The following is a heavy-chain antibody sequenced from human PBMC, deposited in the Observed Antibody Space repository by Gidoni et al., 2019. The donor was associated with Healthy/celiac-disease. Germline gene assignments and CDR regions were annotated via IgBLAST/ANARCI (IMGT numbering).Heavy chain of an antibody. CDR2: INPNSGGT. CDR1: GYTFTGYY. CDR3: ARDLFAVGGWYDFWSGYHQAGGYYYGMDV. J-gene: IGHJ6*02. D-gene: IGHD3-3*01. V-gene: IGHV1-2*02. Sequence: QVQLVQSGAEVKKPGASVKVSCKASGYTFTGYYMHWVRQAPGQGLEWMGWINPNSGGTNYAQKFQGRVTMTRDTSISTAYMELSRLRSDDTAVYYCARDLFAVGGWYDFWSGYHQAGGYYYGMDVWGQGTTVTVSS.